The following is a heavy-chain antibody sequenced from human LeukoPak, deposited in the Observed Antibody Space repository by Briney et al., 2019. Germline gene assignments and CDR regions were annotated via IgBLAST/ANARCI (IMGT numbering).Heavy chain of an antibody. CDR1: GGSMNSYY. D-gene: IGHD6-13*01. CDR3: ARDENSSSWYNY. Sequence: SETLSLTCTVSGGSMNSYYWSWIRQPPGKGLEWIGYIYNSGSTIYNPSLKSRVTISIDTSKNQLSLKLSSVTAADTAVYYCARDENSSSWYNYWGQGTLVTVSS. CDR2: IYNSGST. J-gene: IGHJ4*02. V-gene: IGHV4-59*12.